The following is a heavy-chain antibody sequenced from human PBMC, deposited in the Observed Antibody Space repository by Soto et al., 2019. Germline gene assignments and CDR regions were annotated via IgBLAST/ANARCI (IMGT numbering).Heavy chain of an antibody. V-gene: IGHV3-23*01. CDR2: ISGSGEKT. Sequence: PGATLGTPYAPSGFPSPYHGSSWSRPAPGKELPWVSTISGSGEKTYYAYSVKGRFTISSDRSKNPLYLQMDSLRADDTSCYYCARLTGGRARRLDHWGQGIMVTVSS. CDR1: GFPSPYHG. CDR3: ARLTGGRARRLDH. D-gene: IGHD2-21*02. J-gene: IGHJ5*02.